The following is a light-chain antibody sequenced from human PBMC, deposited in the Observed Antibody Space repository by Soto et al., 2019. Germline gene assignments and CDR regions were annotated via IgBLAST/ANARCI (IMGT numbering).Light chain of an antibody. J-gene: IGLJ2*01. Sequence: QSVLTQPRSVSGSPGQSVTISCTGTSSDVGGYNYVSWYQQHPGKAPKLMIYDASKRPSGVPDRFSGSKSGNTASLTISGLQAEDEADYYCCSYAGSYTFVFGGGNKVTV. CDR3: CSYAGSYTFV. CDR2: DAS. V-gene: IGLV2-11*01. CDR1: SSDVGGYNY.